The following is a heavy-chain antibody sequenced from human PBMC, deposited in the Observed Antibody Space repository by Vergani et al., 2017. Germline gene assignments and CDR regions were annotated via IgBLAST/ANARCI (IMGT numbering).Heavy chain of an antibody. CDR2: IYDSGST. D-gene: IGHD3-3*01. CDR1: GGSISSGGYY. Sequence: QVQLQESGPGLVKPSQTLSLTCTVSGGSISSGGYYWSWIRQHPGKGLEWIGYIYDSGSTYYNPSLKSRVTISVDTSKNQFSLKLSSVTAADTAVYYCARAHRLEWLLGAFDIWGQGTMVTVSS. V-gene: IGHV4-31*03. CDR3: ARAHRLEWLLGAFDI. J-gene: IGHJ3*02.